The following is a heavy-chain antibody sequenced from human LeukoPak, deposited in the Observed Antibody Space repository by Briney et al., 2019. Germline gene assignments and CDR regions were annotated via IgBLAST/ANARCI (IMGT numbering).Heavy chain of an antibody. Sequence: PSETLSLTCTVSGGSISNYYWSWIRQPPGKGLEWIGYIYYSGSTNYNPSLKSRVTISVDTSKNQFSLKLSSVTAADTAVYYCARVGATYCYYYMDVWGKGTTVTVSS. V-gene: IGHV4-59*01. D-gene: IGHD1-26*01. CDR2: IYYSGST. J-gene: IGHJ6*03. CDR1: GGSISNYY. CDR3: ARVGATYCYYYMDV.